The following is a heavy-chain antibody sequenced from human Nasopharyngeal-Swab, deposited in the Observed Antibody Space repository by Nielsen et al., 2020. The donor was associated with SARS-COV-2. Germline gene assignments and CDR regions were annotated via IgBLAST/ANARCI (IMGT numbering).Heavy chain of an antibody. CDR2: IKNKTDGGTT. CDR1: GFTFSNAW. D-gene: IGHD3-16*01. CDR3: TRGGLYGMDV. V-gene: IGHV3-15*01. Sequence: SLNISCAASGFTFSNAWMSWVRQAPGKGLEWVGRIKNKTDGGTTDYAAPVKGRFTITSDDSKNTLYLQMNSLKTEDTAVYYCTRGGLYGMDVWGQGTTVTVSS. J-gene: IGHJ6*02.